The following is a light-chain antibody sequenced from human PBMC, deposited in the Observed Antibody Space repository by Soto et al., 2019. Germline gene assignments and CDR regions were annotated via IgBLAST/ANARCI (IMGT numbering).Light chain of an antibody. J-gene: IGLJ2*01. CDR1: SSDVGGSDY. CDR3: ISATTSSTSHVV. CDR2: DVS. Sequence: QSALTQPASVSGSPGQSITISCTGTSSDVGGSDYVSWYQQLPGKAPKLIISDVSIRPAGVSNRFSGSKSGNTASLTISGLQADDEADYYCISATTSSTSHVVFGGGTKVTVL. V-gene: IGLV2-14*03.